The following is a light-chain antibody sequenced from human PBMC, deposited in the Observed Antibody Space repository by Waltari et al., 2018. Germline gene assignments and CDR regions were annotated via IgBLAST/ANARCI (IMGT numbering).Light chain of an antibody. V-gene: IGKV4-1*01. CDR1: QSILYSSTNKNF. CDR3: QQYYATPYT. Sequence: IVMTQSPDSLAVSLGERATINCKSSQSILYSSTNKNFLSWYQQKPGQPPNLLISWASARESGVPDRFSGSGSGTDFTLTISNLQAEDVAVYYCQQYYATPYTFGPGTKLEIK. CDR2: WAS. J-gene: IGKJ2*01.